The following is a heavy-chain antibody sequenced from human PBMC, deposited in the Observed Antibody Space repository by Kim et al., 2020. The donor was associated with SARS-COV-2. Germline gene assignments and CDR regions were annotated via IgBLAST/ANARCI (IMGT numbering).Heavy chain of an antibody. CDR2: ISAYNGNT. CDR3: ARDLSRRAMVRGVASGY. V-gene: IGHV1-18*01. J-gene: IGHJ4*02. D-gene: IGHD3-10*01. Sequence: ASVKVSCKASGYTFTSYGISWVRQAPGQGLEWMGWISAYNGNTNYAQKLQGRVTMTTDTSTSTAYMELRSLRSDDTAVYYCARDLSRRAMVRGVASGYWGQGTLVTVSS. CDR1: GYTFTSYG.